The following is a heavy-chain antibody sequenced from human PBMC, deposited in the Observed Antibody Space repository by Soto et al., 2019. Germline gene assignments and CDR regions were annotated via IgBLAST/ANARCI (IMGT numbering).Heavy chain of an antibody. V-gene: IGHV3-66*01. Sequence: GGSLRLSCAASGFTVSSNYMSWVRQAPGKGLEWVSVIYSGGSTYYADSVKGRFTISRDNSKNTLYLQMNSLRAEDTAVYYCARDSFPPYCTSSSCPHWFDPWGQGTLVTVS. CDR2: IYSGGST. CDR1: GFTVSSNY. J-gene: IGHJ5*02. D-gene: IGHD2-2*01. CDR3: ARDSFPPYCTSSSCPHWFDP.